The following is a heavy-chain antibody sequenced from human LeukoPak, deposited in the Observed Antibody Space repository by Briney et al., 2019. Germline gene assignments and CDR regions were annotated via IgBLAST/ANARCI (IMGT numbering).Heavy chain of an antibody. V-gene: IGHV3-30-3*01. J-gene: IGHJ4*02. CDR2: ISYDGSNK. Sequence: GGSLRLSCAASGFTFSSYAMHWVRQAPGKGLEWVAVISYDGSNKYYADSVKGRFTISRDNSKNTPYLQMNSLRAEDTAVYYCAKDASSLCSSSTCSYFDSWGQGARVTVTS. CDR3: AKDASSLCSSSTCSYFDS. CDR1: GFTFSSYA. D-gene: IGHD2-2*01.